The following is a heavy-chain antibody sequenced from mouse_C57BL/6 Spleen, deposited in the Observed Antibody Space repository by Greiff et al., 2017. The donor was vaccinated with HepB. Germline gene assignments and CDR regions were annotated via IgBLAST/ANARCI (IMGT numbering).Heavy chain of an antibody. J-gene: IGHJ2*01. D-gene: IGHD1-1*01. CDR1: GYTFTSYW. CDR2: IDPSDSYT. V-gene: IGHV1-50*01. Sequence: VQLQQPGAELVKPGASVKLSCKASGYTFTSYWMQWVKQRPGQGLEWIGEIDPSDSYTNYNQKFKGKATLTVDTSSSTAYMQLSSLTSGDSAVYYCAITTVVAPSDYWGQGTTLTVSS. CDR3: AITTVVAPSDY.